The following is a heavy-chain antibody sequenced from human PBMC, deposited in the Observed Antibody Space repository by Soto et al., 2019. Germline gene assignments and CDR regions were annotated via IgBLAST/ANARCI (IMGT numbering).Heavy chain of an antibody. Sequence: GASVKVSCKASGYTFTSYVVHWVRQAPGQRLEWLGWINAGNGDTKYSQTFQGRVTITRDSSATTAYMELSGLRSEDTAVYYCAVEVDPATATVFDYWGQGTLVTVSS. J-gene: IGHJ4*02. CDR3: AVEVDPATATVFDY. D-gene: IGHD6-25*01. CDR2: INAGNGDT. CDR1: GYTFTSYV. V-gene: IGHV1-3*01.